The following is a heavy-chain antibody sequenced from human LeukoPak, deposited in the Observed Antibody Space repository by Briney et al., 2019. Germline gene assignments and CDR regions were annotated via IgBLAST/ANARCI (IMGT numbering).Heavy chain of an antibody. CDR2: VNESGGT. D-gene: IGHD1-26*01. J-gene: IGHJ5*02. Sequence: SETLSLTCAAYIDSFSNYHWNWIRQTPAKGMEWIGEVNESGGTNISPSLRSRVILSVDTSKNQFSLKLISVTVADTAIYHCARGQGATVPQVGKNWFDPWGQGTRVTVSS. V-gene: IGHV4-34*01. CDR3: ARGQGATVPQVGKNWFDP. CDR1: IDSFSNYH.